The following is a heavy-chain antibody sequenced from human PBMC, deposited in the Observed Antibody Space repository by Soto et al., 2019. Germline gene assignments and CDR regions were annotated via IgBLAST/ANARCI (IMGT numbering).Heavy chain of an antibody. CDR3: LASALGH. CDR2: IESKMDGGTT. Sequence: EEQVVESGGGLVKPGGSLRLACAASGFTFSNTWMIWVRQAPGRGREWVGRIESKMDGGTTDYAAAVKGRLTISRDESKTRVFLEMRGLKTEDTAVYYCLASALGHWGQGTLGTVSS. V-gene: IGHV3-15*04. J-gene: IGHJ4*02. CDR1: GFTFSNTW. D-gene: IGHD5-18*01.